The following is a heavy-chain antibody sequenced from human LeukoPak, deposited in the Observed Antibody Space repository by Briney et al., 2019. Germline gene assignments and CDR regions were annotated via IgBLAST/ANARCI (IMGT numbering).Heavy chain of an antibody. Sequence: PGGSLRLSCAASGFTFSNSGMSWVRQAPGKGLEWVSAITASGDSTIYADSMKGRFTISRDNSKNTLYLQMNSLRAEDTALYYCAKERPDYGDPLDHWGQGTQVTVSS. D-gene: IGHD4-17*01. CDR3: AKERPDYGDPLDH. CDR1: GFTFSNSG. CDR2: ITASGDST. J-gene: IGHJ4*02. V-gene: IGHV3-23*01.